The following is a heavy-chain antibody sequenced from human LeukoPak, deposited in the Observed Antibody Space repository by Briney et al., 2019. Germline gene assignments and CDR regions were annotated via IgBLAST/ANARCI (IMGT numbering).Heavy chain of an antibody. CDR3: ARDLAFLPVPAANGWLDP. CDR1: GYTFTNHG. D-gene: IGHD6-19*01. V-gene: IGHV1-18*04. CDR2: ISTYNGDT. Sequence: ASVKVSCKASGYTFTNHGISWVRQAPGQGLERMGWISTYNGDTKYAQRLQGRITLTSDTSTNTVYMEVRSLKSDDTAVYYCARDLAFLPVPAANGWLDPWGQGTLVTVSS. J-gene: IGHJ5*02.